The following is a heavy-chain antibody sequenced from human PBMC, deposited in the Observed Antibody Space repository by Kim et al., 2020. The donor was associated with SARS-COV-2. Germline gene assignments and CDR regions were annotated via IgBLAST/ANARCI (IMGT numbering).Heavy chain of an antibody. V-gene: IGHV4-34*01. J-gene: IGHJ6*02. CDR3: ARDRRGMDV. CDR2: INHSGST. Sequence: SETLSLTCAVYGGSFSGYYWSWIRQPPGKGLEWIGEINHSGSTNYNPSLKSRVTISVDTSKNQFSLKLSSVTAADTAVYYCARDRRGMDVWGQGTTVTVSS. CDR1: GGSFSGYY.